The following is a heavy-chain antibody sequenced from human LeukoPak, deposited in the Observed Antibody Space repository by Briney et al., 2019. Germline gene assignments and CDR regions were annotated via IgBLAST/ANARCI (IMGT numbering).Heavy chain of an antibody. CDR1: GGTLRSYI. J-gene: IGHJ4*02. D-gene: IGHD3-22*01. CDR2: INPSGGST. V-gene: IGHV1-46*01. Sequence: ASVKVSCKPSGGTLRSYIFNWVRQAPGQGLEWMGIINPSGGSTSYAQKFQGRVTMTRDTSTSTVYMELSSLRSEDTAVYYCARADYYDSSGYYDYWGQGTLVTVSS. CDR3: ARADYYDSSGYYDY.